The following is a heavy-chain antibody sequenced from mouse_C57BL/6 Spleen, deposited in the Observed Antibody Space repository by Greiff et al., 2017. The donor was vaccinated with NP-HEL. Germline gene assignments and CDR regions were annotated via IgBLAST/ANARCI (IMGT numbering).Heavy chain of an antibody. Sequence: VQLQQSGPELVKPGASVKISCKASGYAFSSSWMNWVKQRPGKGLELIGRIYPGDGDTNYNGKFKGKATLTADKSSSTAYLTLSSLPSEDSEVYFCAKRLRSSPLDYAMDDWGKGTSVTVSS. V-gene: IGHV1-82*01. D-gene: IGHD3-2*02. J-gene: IGHJ4*01. CDR2: IYPGDGDT. CDR3: AKRLRSSPLDYAMDD. CDR1: GYAFSSSW.